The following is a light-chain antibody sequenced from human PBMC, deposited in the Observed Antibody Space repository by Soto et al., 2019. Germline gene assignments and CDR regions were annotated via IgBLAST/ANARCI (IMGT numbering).Light chain of an antibody. CDR1: QSVSNA. V-gene: IGKV3-11*01. J-gene: IGKJ1*01. CDR2: EAS. CDR3: QQRSDWPWT. Sequence: ERVMTQSPATLSVSPGERVTLSCRASQSVSNALAWYQQKPGQAPRLLMYEASNRATGIPARFSGGGYGTDFTLTISSLEPEDFAVYYCQQRSDWPWTFGQGTKVDI.